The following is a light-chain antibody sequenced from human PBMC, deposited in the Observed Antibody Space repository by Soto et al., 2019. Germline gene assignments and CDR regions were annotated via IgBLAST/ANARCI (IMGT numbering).Light chain of an antibody. Sequence: EIVMTQSPATLSVSPGERATLSCRASQSVSSSLAWYQQKPGQAPRLLIYGASTRATGIPARFSGSGSGTEFTLTISNLQSEDFAIYYCQQYNLWPPYTFGPGTKVDIK. CDR3: QQYNLWPPYT. CDR2: GAS. J-gene: IGKJ2*01. CDR1: QSVSSS. V-gene: IGKV3-15*01.